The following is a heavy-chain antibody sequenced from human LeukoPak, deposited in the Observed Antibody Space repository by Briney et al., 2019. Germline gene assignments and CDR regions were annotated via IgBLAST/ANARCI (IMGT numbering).Heavy chain of an antibody. V-gene: IGHV3-49*03. Sequence: GGSLGLSCTASGFTFGDYAVSWFRRAPGKGLEWVGFTRSKAYGGTTEYAASVKGRFTISRDDSKSIAYLQMNSLKTEDTAVYYCTRRRLGSWGQGTLVTVSS. CDR3: TRRRLGS. D-gene: IGHD1-26*01. J-gene: IGHJ4*02. CDR2: TRSKAYGGTT. CDR1: GFTFGDYA.